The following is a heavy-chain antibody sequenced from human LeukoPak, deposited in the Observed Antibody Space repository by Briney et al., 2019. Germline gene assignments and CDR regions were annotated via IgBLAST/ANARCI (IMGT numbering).Heavy chain of an antibody. CDR1: GFTVSSNY. D-gene: IGHD4-23*01. Sequence: GGSLRLSCAASGFTVSSNYMNWVRQAPGKGLEGVSVIYSGGSTYYADSVKGRFTISRDNSKNTLYLQMSSLRAEDTAVYYCARVPRGHGGNSGAIDYWGQGTLVTVSS. CDR2: IYSGGST. J-gene: IGHJ4*02. CDR3: ARVPRGHGGNSGAIDY. V-gene: IGHV3-66*01.